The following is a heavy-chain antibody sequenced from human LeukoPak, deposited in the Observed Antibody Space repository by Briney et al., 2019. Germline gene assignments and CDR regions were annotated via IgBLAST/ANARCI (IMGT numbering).Heavy chain of an antibody. J-gene: IGHJ4*02. V-gene: IGHV3-11*04. CDR1: GFIFSDYY. D-gene: IGHD2-8*02. CDR2: TSSSGSNI. Sequence: PGGSLRLSCAASGFIFSDYYMTWIRQAPGKGLEWVSHTSSSGSNIHHADSVKGRFTISRDNAKNSLYLQMNSLRAEDTAVYYCVREGYSTGQFDYWGQGTLVTVSS. CDR3: VREGYSTGQFDY.